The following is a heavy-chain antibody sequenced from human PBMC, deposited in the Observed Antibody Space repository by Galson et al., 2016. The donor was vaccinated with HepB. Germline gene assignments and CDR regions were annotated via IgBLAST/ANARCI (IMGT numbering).Heavy chain of an antibody. CDR3: AKARYYESRSYHSAGEY. CDR2: ISGDATNT. V-gene: IGHV3-23*01. J-gene: IGHJ4*02. CDR1: GFTFSTHW. D-gene: IGHD3-22*01. Sequence: SLRLSCAASGFTFSTHWMTWFRQAPGKGLEWVSAISGDATNTYYADSVKGRFTISRDNSKNTVYLQMNSLRVEDTATYYCAKARYYESRSYHSAGEYWGQGILVVVSS.